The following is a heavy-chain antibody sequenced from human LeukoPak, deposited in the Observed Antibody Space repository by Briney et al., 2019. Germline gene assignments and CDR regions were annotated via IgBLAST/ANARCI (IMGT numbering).Heavy chain of an antibody. V-gene: IGHV3-23*01. CDR3: AKDLEISAMIVVGSSDY. J-gene: IGHJ4*02. D-gene: IGHD3-22*01. CDR1: GFTFSSYA. Sequence: GGSLRLSCAASGFTFSSYAMGWVRQAPGKGLEWVSAISGSGGSTYYADSVKGRFTISRDNSKNTLYLQMNSLRAEDTAVYYCAKDLEISAMIVVGSSDYWGQGTLVTVSS. CDR2: ISGSGGST.